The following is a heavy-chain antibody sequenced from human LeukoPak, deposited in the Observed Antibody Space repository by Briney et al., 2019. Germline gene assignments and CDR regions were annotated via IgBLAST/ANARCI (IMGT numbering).Heavy chain of an antibody. CDR3: ARDLDYADPS. Sequence: ASVKVSCKASGGTFSSYGTSWVRQAPGQGLEWMGGIIPIFGTANYAQKFQGRVTITADKSTSTAYMELSSLRSEDTAVYYCARDLDYADPSWGQGTLVTVSS. CDR1: GGTFSSYG. J-gene: IGHJ5*02. V-gene: IGHV1-69*06. CDR2: IIPIFGTA. D-gene: IGHD4-17*01.